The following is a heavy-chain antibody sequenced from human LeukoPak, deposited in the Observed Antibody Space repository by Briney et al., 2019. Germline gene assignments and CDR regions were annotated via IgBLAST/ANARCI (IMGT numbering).Heavy chain of an antibody. CDR2: IKKTGSET. J-gene: IGHJ4*02. CDR1: GLTLNHFW. CDR3: AREDGYCSGGNCYSYFDS. D-gene: IGHD2-15*01. V-gene: IGHV3-7*01. Sequence: GGPLDPSCAAPGLTLNHFWITWSPRPPGKGREWLPTIKKTGSETYYVDSVKGRFTITRDNTRNSLFLQMYSLRAEDTAVYFCAREDGYCSGGNCYSYFDSWGQGTLVTVSS.